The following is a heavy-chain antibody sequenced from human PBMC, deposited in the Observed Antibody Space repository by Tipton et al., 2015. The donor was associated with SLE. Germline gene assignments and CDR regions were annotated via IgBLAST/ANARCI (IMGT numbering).Heavy chain of an antibody. CDR1: GFSLSNYE. CDR2: ISSRAGTT. CDR3: ATHVGNALDY. J-gene: IGHJ4*02. D-gene: IGHD2-15*01. V-gene: IGHV3-48*03. Sequence: SLRLSCEASGFSLSNYEMNWVRQAPGQGLQWVSHISSRAGTTYYADSVKGRFTISRDNAKNSVYLEMNSLRDEDTAVYYCATHVGNALDYWGQGTLVSVSS.